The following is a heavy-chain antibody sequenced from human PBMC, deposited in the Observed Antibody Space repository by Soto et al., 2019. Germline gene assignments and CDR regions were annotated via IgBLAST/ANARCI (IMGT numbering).Heavy chain of an antibody. CDR2: IYWDDGK. D-gene: IGHD3-9*01. Sequence: SGPTLVNPTQTLTLTCTFSGFSLSTSGVGVAWIRQPPGKALEWLALIYWDDGKRYSPSLKTRLNITKDTSKNQVVLTLTNVDPVDTATYYCAHSPAYDISTGYYPFDYWGQGSLVTVSS. J-gene: IGHJ4*02. CDR3: AHSPAYDISTGYYPFDY. V-gene: IGHV2-5*02. CDR1: GFSLSTSGVG.